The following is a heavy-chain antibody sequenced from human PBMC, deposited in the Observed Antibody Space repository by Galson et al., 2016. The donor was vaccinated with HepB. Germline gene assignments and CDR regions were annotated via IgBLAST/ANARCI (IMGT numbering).Heavy chain of an antibody. D-gene: IGHD3-10*01. J-gene: IGHJ1*01. Sequence: SVKVSCKASGFPLTVNPFHWVRQAPGQRLEWMGWINAGNGNTKYSQNFQGRVTFTRDTSASTAYMELSSLRSEDTAVYYCAREGSGDYYNPEEYFQHWGQGTLVTVSS. CDR3: AREGSGDYYNPEEYFQH. CDR1: GFPLTVNP. V-gene: IGHV1-3*01. CDR2: INAGNGNT.